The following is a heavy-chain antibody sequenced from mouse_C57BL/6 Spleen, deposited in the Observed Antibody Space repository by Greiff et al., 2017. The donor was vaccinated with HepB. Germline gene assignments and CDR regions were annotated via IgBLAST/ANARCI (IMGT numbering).Heavy chain of an antibody. V-gene: IGHV5-17*01. Sequence: EVHLVESGGGLVKPGGSLKLSCAASGFTFSDYGMHWVRQAPEKGLEWVAYISSGSSTIYYADTVKGRFTISRDNAKNTLFLQMTSLRSEDTAMYYCARLGPYYYGSSYNYAMDYWGQGTSVTVSS. CDR3: ARLGPYYYGSSYNYAMDY. D-gene: IGHD1-1*01. CDR1: GFTFSDYG. CDR2: ISSGSSTI. J-gene: IGHJ4*01.